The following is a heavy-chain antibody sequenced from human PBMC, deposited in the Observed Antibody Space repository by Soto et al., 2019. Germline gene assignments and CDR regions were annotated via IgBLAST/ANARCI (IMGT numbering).Heavy chain of an antibody. CDR2: TNQDGSEK. D-gene: IGHD1-26*01. Sequence: EVHLVESGGGSVQPGGSLRLSCGIFESTCRRDWMNWVRQAPGKGLEWVAHTNQDGSEKYYVDSVKGRFTISRDNAKNSLFLQMNSLRAGDSAVYYCSGGVGDAFWGQGTLVTVSS. CDR1: ESTCRRDW. J-gene: IGHJ4*02. CDR3: SGGVGDAF. V-gene: IGHV3-7*04.